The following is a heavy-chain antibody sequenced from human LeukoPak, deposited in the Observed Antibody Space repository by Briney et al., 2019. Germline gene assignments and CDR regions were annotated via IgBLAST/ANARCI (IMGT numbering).Heavy chain of an antibody. CDR3: ARASIAVAGVFDY. J-gene: IGHJ4*02. CDR2: IIPIFGTA. CDR1: GGTFSSYA. V-gene: IGHV1-69*05. Sequence: GASVKVSCKASGGTFSSYAISWVRQAPGQGLEWMGGIIPIFGTANYAQKFQGRVTITTDESTSTTYMELRSLRSEDTAVYYCARASIAVAGVFDYWGQGTLVTVSS. D-gene: IGHD6-19*01.